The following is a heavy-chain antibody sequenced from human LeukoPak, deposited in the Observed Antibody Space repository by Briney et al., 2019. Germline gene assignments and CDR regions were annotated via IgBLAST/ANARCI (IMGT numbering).Heavy chain of an antibody. V-gene: IGHV1-46*01. J-gene: IGHJ4*02. D-gene: IGHD6-13*01. CDR2: INPSGGST. CDR1: GYTFTSYY. Sequence: ASVKVSCKASGYTFTSYYMHWVRQAPGQGLEWMGIINPSGGSTSYAQKFQGRVTMTRAMSTSTVYMELSSLRSEDTAIYYCAREGRGVPGAIAAVKGFDYWGQGTLVTVSS. CDR3: AREGRGVPGAIAAVKGFDY.